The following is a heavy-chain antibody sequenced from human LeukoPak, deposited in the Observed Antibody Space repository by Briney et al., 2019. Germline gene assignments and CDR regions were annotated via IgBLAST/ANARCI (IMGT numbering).Heavy chain of an antibody. V-gene: IGHV4-59*01. J-gene: IGHJ4*02. D-gene: IGHD6-19*01. Sequence: SETLSLTCTVSGGSISSYYWSWIRQPPGKGLEWIGYIYYSGSTNYNPSLKSRVTISVDTSKNQFSLKLSSVTAADTAVYYCARGHIAVAGFDYWGQGTLVTVSS. CDR3: ARGHIAVAGFDY. CDR1: GGSISSYY. CDR2: IYYSGST.